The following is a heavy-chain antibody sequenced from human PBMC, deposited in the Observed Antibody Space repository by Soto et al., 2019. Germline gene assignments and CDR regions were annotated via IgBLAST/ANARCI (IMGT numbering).Heavy chain of an antibody. CDR1: GGSISSYY. Sequence: SATLSRTCTFSGGSISSYYWIWIRHPPGRGLEWIGYIYYSGSTNYNPSLKSRVTISVDTSKNQFSLKLSSVTAADTAVYYCARASVDLPQYYYYYYGMDVWGQGTTVTVSS. D-gene: IGHD6-19*01. CDR3: ARASVDLPQYYYYYYGMDV. CDR2: IYYSGST. V-gene: IGHV4-59*01. J-gene: IGHJ6*02.